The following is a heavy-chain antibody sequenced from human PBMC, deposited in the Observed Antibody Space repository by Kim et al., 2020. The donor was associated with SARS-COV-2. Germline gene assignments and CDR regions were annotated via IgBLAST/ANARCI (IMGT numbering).Heavy chain of an antibody. CDR1: GYSFPNYW. CDR2: IYPGDSDV. D-gene: IGHD3-10*01. V-gene: IGHV5-51*01. J-gene: IGHJ6*02. CDR3: ARGRGSGTFYYYFYALEV. Sequence: GASLKISCKGFGYSFPNYWIAWVRQMPGKGLEWMGIIYPGDSDVRYSPSFEGQVTISADKSIDTAYLHWSSLKASDTGIYYCARGRGSGTFYYYFYALEVWGQGTTVTVTS.